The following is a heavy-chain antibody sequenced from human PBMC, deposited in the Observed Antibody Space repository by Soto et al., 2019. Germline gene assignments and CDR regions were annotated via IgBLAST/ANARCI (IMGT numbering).Heavy chain of an antibody. Sequence: QLQLQESGSGLVKPSQTLSLTCAVSGGSISSGGYSWSWIRQPPGKGLEWIGYIYHSGSTYYNPSLKSRVTISVDRSKNQVSLKLSSVTAAATAVYYCARGSSGSYGGADYWGQGTLVTVSS. D-gene: IGHD1-26*01. J-gene: IGHJ4*02. V-gene: IGHV4-30-2*01. CDR3: ARGSSGSYGGADY. CDR2: IYHSGST. CDR1: GGSISSGGYS.